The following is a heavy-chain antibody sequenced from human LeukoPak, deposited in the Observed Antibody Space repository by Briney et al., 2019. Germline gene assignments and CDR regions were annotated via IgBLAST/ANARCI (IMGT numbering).Heavy chain of an antibody. CDR3: AREGDFWSGYPAI. J-gene: IGHJ3*02. V-gene: IGHV4-59*01. D-gene: IGHD3-3*01. CDR1: GGSISGYY. Sequence: SETLSLTCSVSGGSISGYYWSWIRQPPGKGLEWIGYIYYSGSTNYSPSLKSRVTISVDTSKKQFSLKLRSMTAADTAVYYRAREGDFWSGYPAIWGQGTMVTVSS. CDR2: IYYSGST.